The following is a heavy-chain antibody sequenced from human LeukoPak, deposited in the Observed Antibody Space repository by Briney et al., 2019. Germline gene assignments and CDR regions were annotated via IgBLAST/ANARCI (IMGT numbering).Heavy chain of an antibody. Sequence: SGGSLRLSCKGSGFNFGEYAMGWARQAPGKGLEWLSFIRGRPYGGTIEYAASLKGRFTISRDDSKSIAYLDMNSLKIEDSAVYYCFKYSASRDDYWGQGTLVTVSS. D-gene: IGHD5-24*01. CDR3: FKYSASRDDY. J-gene: IGHJ4*02. V-gene: IGHV3-49*04. CDR1: GFNFGEYA. CDR2: IRGRPYGGTI.